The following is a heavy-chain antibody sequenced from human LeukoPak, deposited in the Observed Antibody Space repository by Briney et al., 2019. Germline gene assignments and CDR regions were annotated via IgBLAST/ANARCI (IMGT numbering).Heavy chain of an antibody. J-gene: IGHJ4*02. D-gene: IGHD3/OR15-3a*01. CDR2: ISDSGGST. CDR1: GITLSNYG. CDR3: AKRGVVIRVFLVGFHKEAYYFES. Sequence: GGSLRLSCAVSGITLSNYGMSWARQAPGKGLEWVAGISDSGGSTKYADSVKGRFTISRDNPKNTLFLQMNSLRADDTAVYFCAKRGVVIRVFLVGFHKEAYYFESWGQGALVTVSS. V-gene: IGHV3-23*01.